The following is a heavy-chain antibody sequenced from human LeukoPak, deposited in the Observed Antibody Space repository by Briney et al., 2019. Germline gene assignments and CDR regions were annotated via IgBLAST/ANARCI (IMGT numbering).Heavy chain of an antibody. D-gene: IGHD2-21*02. CDR1: GFTFSSYA. CDR3: ATACGGDCYSDY. CDR2: ISYDGSNK. V-gene: IGHV3-30*04. J-gene: IGHJ4*02. Sequence: GRSLRLSCAASGFTFSSYAMHWVRQAPGKGLEWVAVISYDGSNKYYADSVKGRFTISRDNSKNTLYLQVNSLRAEDTAVYYCATACGGDCYSDYWGQGTLVTVSS.